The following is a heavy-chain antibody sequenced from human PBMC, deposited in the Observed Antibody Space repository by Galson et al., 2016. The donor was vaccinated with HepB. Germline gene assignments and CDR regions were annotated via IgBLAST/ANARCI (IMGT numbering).Heavy chain of an antibody. V-gene: IGHV3-7*05. CDR2: IKYDGSAI. D-gene: IGHD2-21*02. Sequence: SLRLSCAASGFSLSTYWMSWAHQTPGKGLEWVANIKYDGSAISYVDSVRGRFTISRDNAKNSLYLQMNSLRAEDTAVYYCARDFGDYCGGDCQWGQGTLVTVSS. J-gene: IGHJ4*02. CDR1: GFSLSTYW. CDR3: ARDFGDYCGGDCQ.